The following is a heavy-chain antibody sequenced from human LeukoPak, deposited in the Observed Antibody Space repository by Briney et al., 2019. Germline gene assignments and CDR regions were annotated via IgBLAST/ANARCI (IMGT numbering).Heavy chain of an antibody. Sequence: ASVTVSCKASGFTFTSYYMHWVRQAPGQGPEWMGIINPSGGSTSYAQKFQGRVTMTRDTSTSTVYMELSSLRSEDTAVYYCARELPSHYYDSSGYYLGGFDLWGRGTLVTVSS. J-gene: IGHJ2*01. CDR3: ARELPSHYYDSSGYYLGGFDL. V-gene: IGHV1-46*01. D-gene: IGHD3-22*01. CDR2: INPSGGST. CDR1: GFTFTSYY.